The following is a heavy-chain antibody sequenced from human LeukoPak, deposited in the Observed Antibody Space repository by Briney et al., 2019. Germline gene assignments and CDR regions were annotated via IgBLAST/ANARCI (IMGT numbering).Heavy chain of an antibody. D-gene: IGHD6-13*01. J-gene: IGHJ4*02. CDR2: ISVYNGNT. V-gene: IGHV1-18*01. CDR3: ARGGAGPHDD. Sequence: ASVKVSCKASGYTFTNYGISWVRQAPGQGLEWMGWISVYNGNTNYAQKFQGRVTMTTDTSTSTAYMVLRSLTSDDTAVYYCARGGAGPHDDWGQGTLVTVSS. CDR1: GYTFTNYG.